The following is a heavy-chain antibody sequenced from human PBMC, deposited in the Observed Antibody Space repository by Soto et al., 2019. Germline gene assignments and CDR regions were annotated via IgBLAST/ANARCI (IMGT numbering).Heavy chain of an antibody. V-gene: IGHV1-3*01. CDR1: GYTFTGYA. CDR3: ARAVALPADVWVSKEDYWFDP. Sequence: ASVKGSCKASGYTFTGYAMHWVRQAPGQRLEWMGWINAGNGNTKYSQKFQGRVTITRDTSASTAYMELSSLRSEDTAVYSCARAVALPADVWVSKEDYWFDPWGQGTLVTVS. J-gene: IGHJ5*02. D-gene: IGHD3-16*01. CDR2: INAGNGNT.